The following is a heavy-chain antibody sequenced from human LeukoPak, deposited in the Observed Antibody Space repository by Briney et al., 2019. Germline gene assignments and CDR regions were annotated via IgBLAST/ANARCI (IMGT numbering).Heavy chain of an antibody. D-gene: IGHD2-2*01. CDR2: INSDGSST. V-gene: IGHV3-74*01. J-gene: IGHJ6*03. Sequence: PGGSLRLSCAASGFTFSSYAMSWVRQAPGKGLVWVSRINSDGSSTSYADSVKGRFTISRDNAKNTLYLQMNSLRAEDTAVYYCARGPLVPSMYYYYYMDVWGKGTTVTVSS. CDR3: ARGPLVPSMYYYYYMDV. CDR1: GFTFSSYA.